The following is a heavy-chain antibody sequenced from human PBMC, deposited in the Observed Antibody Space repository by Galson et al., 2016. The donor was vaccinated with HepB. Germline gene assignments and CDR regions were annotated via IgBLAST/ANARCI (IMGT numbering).Heavy chain of an antibody. D-gene: IGHD4-17*01. V-gene: IGHV3-30*03. CDR2: VSSDGNTH. CDR3: ARDAKDHSNLGDYGDHFDY. CDR1: GFSFSNYA. Sequence: SLRLSCAASGFSFSNYALHWVRQAPGKGLEWVAVVSSDGNTHFYGDAVQGRFTISRDNSKNTLFLHMNGLRPDDTAVYYCARDAKDHSNLGDYGDHFDYWGQGSQVTVSS. J-gene: IGHJ4*02.